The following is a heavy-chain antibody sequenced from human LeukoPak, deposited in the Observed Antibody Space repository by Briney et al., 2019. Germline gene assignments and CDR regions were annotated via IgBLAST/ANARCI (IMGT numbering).Heavy chain of an antibody. Sequence: ASVKVSCKASGYTFTSYYMHWVRQAPGQGLEWMGIINPSGGSTSYAQKFQGRVTMTRDTSTSTVYMELSSLRSEDTAVYYCAVSPRIAAAGTKDNALDIWGQGTMVTVSS. D-gene: IGHD6-13*01. CDR1: GYTFTSYY. J-gene: IGHJ3*02. CDR2: INPSGGST. CDR3: AVSPRIAAAGTKDNALDI. V-gene: IGHV1-46*01.